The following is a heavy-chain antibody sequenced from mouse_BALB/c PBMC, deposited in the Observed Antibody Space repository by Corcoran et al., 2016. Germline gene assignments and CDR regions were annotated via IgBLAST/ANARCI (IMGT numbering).Heavy chain of an antibody. D-gene: IGHD2-1*01. CDR3: ARGGGNYGDYFDY. CDR1: GYSFTGYT. V-gene: IGHV1-18*01. CDR2: FNPYNGGT. Sequence: EVQLQQSGPELVKPGASMTISCKASGYSFTGYTMNWVKQRHGKNLEWIGLFNPYNGGTSYKQKCKGKATLTVDKSSSTAYIAILRLTSEDSAVDDCARGGGNYGDYFDYGGQGTTLTVSS. J-gene: IGHJ2*01.